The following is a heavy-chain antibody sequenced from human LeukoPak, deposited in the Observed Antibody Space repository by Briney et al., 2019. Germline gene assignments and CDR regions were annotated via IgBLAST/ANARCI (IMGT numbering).Heavy chain of an antibody. CDR2: ISYDGSNK. J-gene: IGHJ4*02. Sequence: SLRLSCAASGFTFSSYAMHWVRQAPGKGLEWVAVISYDGSNKYYADSVKGRFTISRDNSKNTLYLQMNSLRAEDTAVYYCARDQIQLWLRYYFDYWGQGTLVTVSS. CDR1: GFTFSSYA. CDR3: ARDQIQLWLRYYFDY. D-gene: IGHD5-18*01. V-gene: IGHV3-30-3*01.